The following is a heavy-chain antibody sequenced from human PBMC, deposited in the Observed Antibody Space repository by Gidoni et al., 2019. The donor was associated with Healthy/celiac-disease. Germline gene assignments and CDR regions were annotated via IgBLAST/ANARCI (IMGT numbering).Heavy chain of an antibody. CDR1: GGSISSYY. D-gene: IGHD1-1*01. J-gene: IGHJ2*01. V-gene: IGHV4-59*01. CDR2: IYYSGST. Sequence: QVQLQESGPGLVKPSETLFLTCTVSGGSISSYYWSWIRQPPGKGLEWIGYIYYSGSTNYNPSLKSRVTISVDTSKNQFSLKLSSVTAADTAVYYCARDSVQWYFDLWGRGTLVTVSS. CDR3: ARDSVQWYFDL.